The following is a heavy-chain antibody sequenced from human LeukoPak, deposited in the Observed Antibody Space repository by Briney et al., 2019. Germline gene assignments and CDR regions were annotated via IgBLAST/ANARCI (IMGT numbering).Heavy chain of an antibody. CDR2: INPNSGGT. D-gene: IGHD6-13*01. CDR1: GYTFTGYY. CDR3: SRTAAGTSAYGY. J-gene: IGHJ4*02. V-gene: IGHV1-2*02. Sequence: WASVKVSCKASGYTFTGYYMHWVRQAPGQGLEWMGWINPNSGGTNYAQKFQGRVTMTRDTSISTAYMELSRLRSDDTAVYYCSRTAAGTSAYGYWGQGTLVAVSS.